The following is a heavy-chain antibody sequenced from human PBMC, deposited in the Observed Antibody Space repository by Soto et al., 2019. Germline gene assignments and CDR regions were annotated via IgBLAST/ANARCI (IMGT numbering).Heavy chain of an antibody. V-gene: IGHV4-30-4*01. CDR2: IYYSGST. J-gene: IGHJ6*02. Sequence: KPSETLSLTCTVSGGSISSGDYYWSWIRQPPGKGLEWIGYIYYSGSTYYNPSLKSRVTISVDTSKNQFSLKLSSVTAADTAVYYCARDARDRSYYYYGMDVWGQGTTVTVSS. CDR3: ARDARDRSYYYYGMDV. CDR1: GGSISSGDYY.